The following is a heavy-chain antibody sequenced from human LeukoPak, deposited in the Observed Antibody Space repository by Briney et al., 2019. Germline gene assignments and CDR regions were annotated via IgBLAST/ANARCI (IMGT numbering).Heavy chain of an antibody. CDR1: GYTFTSYG. CDR3: ARDGLRFLEWLYHFDY. D-gene: IGHD3-3*01. J-gene: IGHJ4*02. V-gene: IGHV1-18*01. CDR2: ISAYNGNT. Sequence: ASVKVSCKASGYTFTSYGISWVRQAPGQGLEWMGWISAYNGNTNYAQKLQGRATMTTDTSTSTAYMELRSLRSDDTAVYYCARDGLRFLEWLYHFDYWGQGTLVTVSS.